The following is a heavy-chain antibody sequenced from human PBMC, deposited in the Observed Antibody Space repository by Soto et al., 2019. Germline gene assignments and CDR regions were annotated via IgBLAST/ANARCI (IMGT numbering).Heavy chain of an antibody. Sequence: ASVKVSCKASGYTFTGYYMHWVRQAPGQGLEWMGWINPNSGGTNYAQKFQGWVTMTRDTSISTAYMELSRLRSDDTAVYYCARVGPGSSWYPFDYWGQGTLVTVSS. CDR3: ARVGPGSSWYPFDY. CDR1: GYTFTGYY. V-gene: IGHV1-2*04. CDR2: INPNSGGT. J-gene: IGHJ4*02. D-gene: IGHD6-13*01.